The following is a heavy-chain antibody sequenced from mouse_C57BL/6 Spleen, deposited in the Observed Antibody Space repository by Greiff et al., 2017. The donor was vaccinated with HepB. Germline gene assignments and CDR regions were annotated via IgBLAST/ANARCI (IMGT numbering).Heavy chain of an antibody. CDR3: ARSYAKGYFDV. CDR1: GFSLTSYG. Sequence: QVQLKQSGPGLVQPSQSLSITCTVSGFSLTSYGVHWVRQSPGKGLEWMGVIWRGGSTDYNAAFMSRLSITKDNSKSQVIFTMNSLQADDTAIYYCARSYAKGYFDVWGTGTTVTVSS. J-gene: IGHJ1*03. D-gene: IGHD1-1*01. CDR2: IWRGGST. V-gene: IGHV2-5*01.